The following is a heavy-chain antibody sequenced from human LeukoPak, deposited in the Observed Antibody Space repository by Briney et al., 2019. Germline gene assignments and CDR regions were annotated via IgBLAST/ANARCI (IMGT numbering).Heavy chain of an antibody. Sequence: ASVKVSCKASGYTFTSYGISWVRQAPGQGLEWMGWISAYNGNTNYAQKLQGRVTMTTDTSTSTAYMELRSLRSDDTAVYYCAGEAYDFWSGYWPVDYWGQGTLVTVSS. CDR3: AGEAYDFWSGYWPVDY. CDR2: ISAYNGNT. J-gene: IGHJ4*02. CDR1: GYTFTSYG. V-gene: IGHV1-18*01. D-gene: IGHD3-3*01.